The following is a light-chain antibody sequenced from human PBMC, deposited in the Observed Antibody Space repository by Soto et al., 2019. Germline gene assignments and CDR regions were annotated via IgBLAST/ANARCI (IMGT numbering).Light chain of an antibody. J-gene: IGLJ1*01. V-gene: IGLV1-40*01. CDR2: EVS. CDR1: SSNIGAGYD. CDR3: SSYAGSNNFEV. Sequence: QSALTQPPSVSGAPGQRVTISCTGSSSNIGAGYDVHWYQQLPGKAPKLMIYEVSKRPSGVPDRFSGSKSGNTASLTVSGLQAEDEADYYCSSYAGSNNFEVFGTGTKVTVL.